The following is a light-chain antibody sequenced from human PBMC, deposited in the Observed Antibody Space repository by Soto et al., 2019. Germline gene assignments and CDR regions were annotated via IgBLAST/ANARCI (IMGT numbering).Light chain of an antibody. Sequence: QSVLTQPPSVSGSPGQSVTISCTGTSSDVGKYDRVSWYQQPPGTAPRLIMYEVTNRPSGVPARFSGSKSGNTASLTISGLQAEDEADYFCSSYTRASRYVFGAGTKLTVL. CDR3: SSYTRASRYV. V-gene: IGLV2-18*02. J-gene: IGLJ1*01. CDR2: EVT. CDR1: SSDVGKYDR.